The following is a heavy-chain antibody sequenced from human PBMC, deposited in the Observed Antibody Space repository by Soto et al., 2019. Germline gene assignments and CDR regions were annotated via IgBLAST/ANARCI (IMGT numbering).Heavy chain of an antibody. J-gene: IGHJ5*02. V-gene: IGHV4-30-2*01. CDR1: GGSISSGGDS. CDR3: ARAQIPHWFDP. CDR2: IYHSGSA. D-gene: IGHD2-21*01. Sequence: QLQLQESGSGLVRPSETLSLTCTVSGGSISSGGDSCSWIRQAPGKGLEWIGYIYHSGSAIYNPSLKSRVTMSADRSKNQFSLRLNSVTAADTAVYYGARAQIPHWFDPWGQGILVTVSP.